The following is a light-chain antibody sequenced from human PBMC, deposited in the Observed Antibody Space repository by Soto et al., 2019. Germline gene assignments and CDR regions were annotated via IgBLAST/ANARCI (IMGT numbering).Light chain of an antibody. J-gene: IGKJ5*01. CDR3: QQHNNWPIT. CDR2: GAS. V-gene: IGKV3-15*01. CDR1: QGVSRK. Sequence: DIVMTQSPATLSVAPGERVTFSCRASQGVSRKLAWYQHKPGQAPRLLISGASTGATGIPARFSGSGSGTEFTLTISSLQSEDFAVYYCQQHNNWPITFGQGTRLEIK.